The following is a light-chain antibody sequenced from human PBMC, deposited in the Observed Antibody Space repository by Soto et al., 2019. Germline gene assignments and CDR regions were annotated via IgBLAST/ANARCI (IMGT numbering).Light chain of an antibody. CDR3: SSYAGSYTSV. J-gene: IGLJ2*01. CDR2: DVS. CDR1: SSDVGTYNY. Sequence: QSALTQPRSVSGSPGQSVTISCTGTSSDVGTYNYVSWYQQHPGKAPKLMIYDVSQRPSGVPDRFSGSKSGNTASLTISGLQAEYESDYYCSSYAGSYTSVLGGGTKVTVL. V-gene: IGLV2-11*01.